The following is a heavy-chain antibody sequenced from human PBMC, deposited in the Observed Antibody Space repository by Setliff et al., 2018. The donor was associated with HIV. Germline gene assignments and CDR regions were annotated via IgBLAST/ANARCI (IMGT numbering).Heavy chain of an antibody. CDR3: ARHSAVTGHPFDN. V-gene: IGHV4-39*01. J-gene: IGHJ4*02. D-gene: IGHD6-19*01. Sequence: KTSETLSLTCTVSGESISSGNYYWGWIRQAPGKGLDWIGSLYYTGNTYYKSSFQSRVTISIDTSKNQFSLNLNSVTAADTAVYYCARHSAVTGHPFDNWGQGTLVTVSS. CDR1: GESISSGNYY. CDR2: LYYTGNT.